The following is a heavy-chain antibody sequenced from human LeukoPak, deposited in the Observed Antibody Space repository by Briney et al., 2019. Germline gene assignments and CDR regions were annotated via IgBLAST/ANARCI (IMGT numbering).Heavy chain of an antibody. Sequence: GSLRLSCAASGFTFSSYWMSWVRQAPGKGLEWVSSISSSSSYIYYADSVKGRFTISRDNAKNSLYLQMNSLRAEDTAVYYCAREIEDTAMVPNWFDPWGQGTLVTVSS. V-gene: IGHV3-21*01. J-gene: IGHJ5*02. CDR2: ISSSSSYI. CDR1: GFTFSSYW. D-gene: IGHD5-18*01. CDR3: AREIEDTAMVPNWFDP.